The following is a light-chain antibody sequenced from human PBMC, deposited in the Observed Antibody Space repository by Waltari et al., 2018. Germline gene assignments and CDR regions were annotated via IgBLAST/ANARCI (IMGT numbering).Light chain of an antibody. CDR1: GGAVRGSSS. Sequence: QSALTQPRSVSGSPGQSVTISCTGTGGAVRGSSSVSWYQQHPGKAPKLIIYDIYKRPSGVPDRFSGSKSDNTASLTISGLQAEDEADFFCCAFAATPLFGGGTKLTVL. CDR3: CAFAATPL. CDR2: DIY. V-gene: IGLV2-11*01. J-gene: IGLJ3*02.